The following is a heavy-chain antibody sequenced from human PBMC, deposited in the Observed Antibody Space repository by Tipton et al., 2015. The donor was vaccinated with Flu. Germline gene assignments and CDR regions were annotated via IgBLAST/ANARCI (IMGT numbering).Heavy chain of an antibody. CDR3: APTVDTAMVVEGDHFDY. CDR1: GYSFTSYW. D-gene: IGHD5-18*01. CDR2: IYPGDSDT. V-gene: IGHV5-51*01. J-gene: IGHJ4*02. Sequence: VQLVQSGAEVKKPGESLKISCKGSGYSFTSYWIGWVRQMPGKGLEWMGIIYPGDSDTRYSPSFQGQVTISADKSISTAYLQWSSRKASDPAMYYCAPTVDTAMVVEGDHFDYWGQGTLVTVSS.